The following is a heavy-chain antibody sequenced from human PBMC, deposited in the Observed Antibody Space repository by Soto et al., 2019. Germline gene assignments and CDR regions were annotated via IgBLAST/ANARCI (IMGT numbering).Heavy chain of an antibody. D-gene: IGHD3-16*01. V-gene: IGHV4-4*07. CDR1: GGSISSYY. CDR3: AGGGGLARAFYYYYGMDV. Sequence: PSETLSLTCTVSGGSISSYYWSWIRQPAGKGLEWIGRIYTSGSTNYNPSLKSRVTMSVDTSKNQFSLKLSSVTAADTAVYYCAGGGGLARAFYYYYGMDVWGQGTTVTVSS. CDR2: IYTSGST. J-gene: IGHJ6*02.